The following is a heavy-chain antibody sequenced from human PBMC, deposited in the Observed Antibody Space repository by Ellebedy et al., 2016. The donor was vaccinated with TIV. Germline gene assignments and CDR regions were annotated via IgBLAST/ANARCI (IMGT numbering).Heavy chain of an antibody. CDR3: ARHAYSFGYVASYYDF. Sequence: SETLSLTCTVSGDSTSTNHHSWGWIRQPPGKGLEWIAYISHSGSSDYNPSLRSRVTISVDTSTNQFSLKVTSVTAADTAVYYCARHAYSFGYVASYYDFWGQGILVTVSS. CDR2: ISHSGSS. D-gene: IGHD5-18*01. J-gene: IGHJ4*02. CDR1: GDSTSTNHHS. V-gene: IGHV4-61*05.